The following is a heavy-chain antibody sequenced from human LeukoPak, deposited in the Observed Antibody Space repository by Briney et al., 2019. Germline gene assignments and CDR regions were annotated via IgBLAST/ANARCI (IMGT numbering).Heavy chain of an antibody. CDR2: IYYSGST. CDR1: GGSISSYY. D-gene: IGHD6-6*01. Sequence: SEILSLTCTVSGGSISSYYWSWIRQPPGKGLEWIGYIYYSGSTNYNPSLKSRVTISVDTSKNQFSLKLSSVTAADTAVYYCASLYSSSYYYYYMDVWGKGTTVTVSS. V-gene: IGHV4-59*01. J-gene: IGHJ6*03. CDR3: ASLYSSSYYYYYMDV.